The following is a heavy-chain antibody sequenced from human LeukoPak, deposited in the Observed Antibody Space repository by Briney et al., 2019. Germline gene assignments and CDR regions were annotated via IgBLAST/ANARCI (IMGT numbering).Heavy chain of an antibody. V-gene: IGHV3-33*01. CDR3: ARDRLSSSQNNYIDY. J-gene: IGHJ4*02. D-gene: IGHD6-13*01. CDR2: IWHDGSSE. CDR1: GFTFTTYG. Sequence: GSLRLSCAASGFTFTTYGMHWVRQAPGKGLEWVALIWHDGSSEYYAESVKGRFSISRDTSQNTVYLQMNSLRSEDTAMYHCARDRLSSSQNNYIDYWGQGTLVTVSS.